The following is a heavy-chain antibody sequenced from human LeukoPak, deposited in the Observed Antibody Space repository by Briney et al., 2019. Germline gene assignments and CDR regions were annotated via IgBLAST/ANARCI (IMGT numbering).Heavy chain of an antibody. Sequence: QPGGSLRLSCAASGFTVSRNYMSWVRQAPGKGLEWVSVFYSGGNTYYADSVKGRFTISRDDSKNTLYLQMNSLRAEDTAVYYCARVYTNGYPGAFDIWGQGTMVTVSS. CDR2: FYSGGNT. D-gene: IGHD5-24*01. J-gene: IGHJ3*02. V-gene: IGHV3-66*01. CDR1: GFTVSRNY. CDR3: ARVYTNGYPGAFDI.